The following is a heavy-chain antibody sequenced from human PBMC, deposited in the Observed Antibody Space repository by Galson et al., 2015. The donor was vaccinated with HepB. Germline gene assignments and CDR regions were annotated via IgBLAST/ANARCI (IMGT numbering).Heavy chain of an antibody. J-gene: IGHJ2*01. CDR2: INAGNGHT. Sequence: SVKVSCKASGYTFTNYAMHWVHQAPGQRLEWMGWINAGNGHTKYSQKFQGRVTITRDTSASTAYMELSSLRSEDTAVYYCARRVYCSSTSCLYYFDLWGRGTLVTVSS. D-gene: IGHD2-2*01. CDR3: ARRVYCSSTSCLYYFDL. CDR1: GYTFTNYA. V-gene: IGHV1-3*01.